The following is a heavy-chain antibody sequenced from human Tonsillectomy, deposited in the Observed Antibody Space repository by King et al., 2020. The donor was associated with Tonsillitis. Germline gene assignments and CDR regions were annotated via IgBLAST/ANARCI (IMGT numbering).Heavy chain of an antibody. CDR1: GYTFTGYY. CDR3: AGPLGYCSGGSCYDFSY. D-gene: IGHD2-15*01. J-gene: IGHJ4*01. CDR2: INPNSGGT. V-gene: IGHV1-2*02. Sequence: VQLVESGAEVKKPGASVKVSCKASGYTFTGYYMHWVRQAPGQGLEWMGWINPNSGGTNYAQKFQGRVTMTRDTSISTAYMELSRLRSDDTAVYYCAGPLGYCSGGSCYDFSYWGHGTLVTVSS.